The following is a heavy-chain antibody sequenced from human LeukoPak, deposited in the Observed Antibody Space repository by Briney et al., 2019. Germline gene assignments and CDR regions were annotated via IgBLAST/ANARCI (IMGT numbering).Heavy chain of an antibody. CDR1: GFTFSGYA. Sequence: GGSLRLSCAASGFTFSGYAMSRVRQAPGKGLEWVSAISGSGGSTYYADSVKGRFTISRDNSKNTLYLQMNSLRAEDTAVYYCAKDSSGYYPTLSDYWGQGTLVTDSS. V-gene: IGHV3-23*01. D-gene: IGHD3-22*01. J-gene: IGHJ4*02. CDR3: AKDSSGYYPTLSDY. CDR2: ISGSGGST.